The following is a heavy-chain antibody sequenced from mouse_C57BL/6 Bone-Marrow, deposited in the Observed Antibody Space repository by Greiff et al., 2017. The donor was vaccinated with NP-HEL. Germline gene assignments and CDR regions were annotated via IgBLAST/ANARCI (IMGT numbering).Heavy chain of an antibody. Sequence: QVQLQQSGPELVKPGASVKISCKASGYAFSSSWMNWVKQRPGKGLEWIGRIYPGDGDTNYNGKFKGKDTLTADKSSSTAYMQLSSLTSEDSAVYFCAQRFPLDYWGQGTTLTVSS. V-gene: IGHV1-82*01. CDR3: AQRFPLDY. J-gene: IGHJ2*01. D-gene: IGHD1-1*01. CDR2: IYPGDGDT. CDR1: GYAFSSSW.